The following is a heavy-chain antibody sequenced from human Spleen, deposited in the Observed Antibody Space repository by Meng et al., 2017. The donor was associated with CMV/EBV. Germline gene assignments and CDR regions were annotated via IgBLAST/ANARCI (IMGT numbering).Heavy chain of an antibody. Sequence: ASVKVSCKASGYTFAAYFTHWVRQAPGQGLEWMGWINPNGGGTNYAQKFQGRVTMTRDTSINTAYLELNPLRSDDTAVYYCARDPTGTYYFDYWGQGTLVTVSS. D-gene: IGHD1-1*01. CDR1: GYTFAAYF. J-gene: IGHJ4*02. CDR3: ARDPTGTYYFDY. CDR2: INPNGGGT. V-gene: IGHV1-2*02.